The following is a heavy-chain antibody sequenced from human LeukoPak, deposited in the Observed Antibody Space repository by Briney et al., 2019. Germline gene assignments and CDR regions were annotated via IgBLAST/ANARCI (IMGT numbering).Heavy chain of an antibody. CDR2: ISATGSTI. CDR1: GFTFSSYE. V-gene: IGHV3-48*03. CDR3: ASGRYDSSGYAVY. Sequence: GGSLRLSCAASGFTFSSYEMNWVRQAPGKGLEWVSYISATGSTIYYADSVKGRFTISRDTSKNTLYLQMNSLRADDTAVYYCASGRYDSSGYAVYWGQGTLVTVSS. J-gene: IGHJ4*02. D-gene: IGHD3-22*01.